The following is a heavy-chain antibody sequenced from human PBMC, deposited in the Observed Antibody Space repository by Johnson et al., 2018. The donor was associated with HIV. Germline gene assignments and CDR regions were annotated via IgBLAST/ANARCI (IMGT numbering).Heavy chain of an antibody. J-gene: IGHJ3*02. CDR2: IYSGGST. CDR3: TRWGGAFDI. Sequence: VQLVESGGGLVQPGGSLRLSCAASGFTFSSYAMSWVRQAPGKGLEWVSVIYSGGSTYYADSVKGRFTISRDNSKNTVYLQMNSLRAEDTAVYYCTRWGGAFDIWGQGTMVTVSS. CDR1: GFTFSSYA. V-gene: IGHV3-66*01. D-gene: IGHD3-10*01.